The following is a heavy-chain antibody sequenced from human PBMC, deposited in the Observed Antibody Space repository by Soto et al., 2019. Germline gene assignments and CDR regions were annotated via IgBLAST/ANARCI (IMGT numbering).Heavy chain of an antibody. CDR1: GFTFNNYA. CDR3: ARGRGGSGSLTPRVDF. CDR2: ISGGGDTT. D-gene: IGHD3-10*01. V-gene: IGHV3-23*01. Sequence: EVQLFESGGGLVQPGGSLRLSCAAPGFTFNNYAMTWVRQAPGKGLEWVSAISGGGDTTSYADSVKGRFTVSRDGYKNTLYLQMTRLRAEDTALYYCARGRGGSGSLTPRVDFWGQGTLVTVSS. J-gene: IGHJ4*02.